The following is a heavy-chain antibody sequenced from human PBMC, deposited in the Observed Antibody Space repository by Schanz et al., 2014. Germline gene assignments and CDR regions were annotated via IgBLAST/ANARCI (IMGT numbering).Heavy chain of an antibody. D-gene: IGHD6-19*01. V-gene: IGHV3-21*01. CDR3: AIIGVMVAVAGTRADY. J-gene: IGHJ4*02. CDR1: GFTISSYS. CDR2: ISSSGSYI. Sequence: EVHLVESGGGLVKRGGSLRLSCAASGFTISSYSMNWVRQAPGKGLEWVSSISSSGSYIYYADSVKGRFSISRDNAKNSLFLQMNRLRAEDTALYYCAIIGVMVAVAGTRADYWRQGTLVTVSS.